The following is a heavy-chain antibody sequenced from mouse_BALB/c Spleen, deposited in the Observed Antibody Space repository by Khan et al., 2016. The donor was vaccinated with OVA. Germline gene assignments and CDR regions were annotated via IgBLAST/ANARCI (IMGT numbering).Heavy chain of an antibody. D-gene: IGHD1-1*02. J-gene: IGHJ3*01. CDR2: ISTNYGDA. Sequence: QVQLQQPGAELVRPGVSVKISCKASGYTFTDYAMHWVKQRHAKSLEWIGVISTNYGDADYNQKFQGKASMTVDRSSSPVYMELARLTSEDSAIYYCVRGGKCAYWGQGTLVTVSA. CDR1: GYTFTDYA. V-gene: IGHV1S137*01. CDR3: VRGGKCAY.